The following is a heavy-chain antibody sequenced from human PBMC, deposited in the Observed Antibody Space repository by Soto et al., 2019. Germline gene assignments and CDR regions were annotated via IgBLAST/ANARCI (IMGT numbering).Heavy chain of an antibody. D-gene: IGHD3-16*02. CDR3: ARGCRGVIVKRGYYYGMDV. CDR1: GGSISSGGYS. V-gene: IGHV4-30-2*01. J-gene: IGHJ6*02. Sequence: SETLSLTCAVSGGSISSGGYSWSWIRQPPGKGLEWIGYIYHSGSTYYNPSLKSRVTISVDRSKNQFSLKLSSVTAADTAVYYCARGCRGVIVKRGYYYGMDVWGQGTTVTVSS. CDR2: IYHSGST.